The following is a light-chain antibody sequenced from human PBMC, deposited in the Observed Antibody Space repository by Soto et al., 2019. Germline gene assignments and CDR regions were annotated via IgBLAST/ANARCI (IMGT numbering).Light chain of an antibody. CDR1: QSVSSY. CDR3: QQRSYWPPGRT. CDR2: DAS. J-gene: IGKJ4*01. Sequence: EIVLTQSPATLSLSPGERATLSCRASQSVSSYLAWYQQKPGQAPRLLIYDASNRATGIPARFSGSGSGTDFTLTISSLEPEDFAVYYCQQRSYWPPGRTFGGGTKVEIK. V-gene: IGKV3-11*01.